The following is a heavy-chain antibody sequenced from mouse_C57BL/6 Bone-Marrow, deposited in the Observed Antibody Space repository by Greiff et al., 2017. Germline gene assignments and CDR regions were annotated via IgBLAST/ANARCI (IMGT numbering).Heavy chain of an antibody. V-gene: IGHV1-69*01. Sequence: QVQLQQPGAELVMPGASVKLSCKASGYTFTSYWLHWVKQRPGQGLEWIGELDPSDSYTNYNQKFKGKSTLTVDKSSSTAYMQLSSLTAEDSAVYYCAIYDYGRVWGTGTTGTVSS. CDR1: GYTFTSYW. CDR3: AIYDYGRV. CDR2: LDPSDSYT. D-gene: IGHD2-4*01. J-gene: IGHJ1*03.